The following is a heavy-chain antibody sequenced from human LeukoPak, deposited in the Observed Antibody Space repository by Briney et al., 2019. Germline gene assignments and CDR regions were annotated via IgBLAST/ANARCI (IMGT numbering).Heavy chain of an antibody. Sequence: GESLKISCKGSGYSFTSYWIGWVRQMPGKGLEWIRSIYPGDSDTRYSPSFQGQVTISADKSISTAYLQWSSLKASDTAMYYCAMRLSYSSSWYYFDYWGQGTLVTVSS. V-gene: IGHV5-51*01. CDR2: IYPGDSDT. J-gene: IGHJ4*02. D-gene: IGHD6-13*01. CDR3: AMRLSYSSSWYYFDY. CDR1: GYSFTSYW.